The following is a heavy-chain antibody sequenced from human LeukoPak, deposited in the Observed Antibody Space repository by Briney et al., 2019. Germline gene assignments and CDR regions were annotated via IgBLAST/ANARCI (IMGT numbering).Heavy chain of an antibody. V-gene: IGHV1-18*01. CDR3: ARVILTDGSMVRGVIVSDWFDP. Sequence: ASVKVSCKASGYTFTSYGISWVRQAPGQGLEWMGWISAYNGNTNYAQKLQGRVTMTTDTSTSTACMELRSLRSDDTAVYYCARVILTDGSMVRGVIVSDWFDPWGQGTLVTVSS. CDR1: GYTFTSYG. D-gene: IGHD3-10*01. J-gene: IGHJ5*02. CDR2: ISAYNGNT.